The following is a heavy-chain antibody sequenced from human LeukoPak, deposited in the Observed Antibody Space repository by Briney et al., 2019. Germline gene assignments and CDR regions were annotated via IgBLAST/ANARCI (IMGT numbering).Heavy chain of an antibody. CDR3: ARDYSRYGDYVSFDY. Sequence: SVKVSCKASGGTFRSYAISWVRQAPGQGLEWMGRIIPIFGIANYAQKFQGRVTITADKSTSTAYMELSSLRSEDTAVYYCARDYSRYGDYVSFDYWGQGTLVTVSS. V-gene: IGHV1-69*04. CDR2: IIPIFGIA. D-gene: IGHD4-17*01. J-gene: IGHJ4*02. CDR1: GGTFRSYA.